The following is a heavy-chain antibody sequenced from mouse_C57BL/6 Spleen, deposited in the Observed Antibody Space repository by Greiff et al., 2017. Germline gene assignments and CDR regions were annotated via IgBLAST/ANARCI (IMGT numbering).Heavy chain of an antibody. Sequence: QVQLQQPGAELVMPGASVKLSCKASGYTFTSYWMHWVKQRPGQGLEWIGEIDPADSYTNYNQKFKGKSTLTVDKSSSTAYMQLSSLTSEDSAVYYCTRRGTGTNDYWGQGTTLTVSS. V-gene: IGHV1-69*01. CDR2: IDPADSYT. CDR1: GYTFTSYW. CDR3: TRRGTGTNDY. J-gene: IGHJ2*01. D-gene: IGHD4-1*01.